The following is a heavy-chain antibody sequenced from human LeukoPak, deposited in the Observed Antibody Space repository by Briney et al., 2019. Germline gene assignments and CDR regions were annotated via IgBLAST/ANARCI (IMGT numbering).Heavy chain of an antibody. J-gene: IGHJ4*02. D-gene: IGHD5-18*01. Sequence: SETLSLTCAVYGGSFSGYYRSWIRQPPGKGLEWIGEINHSGTTNYNPSLKSRVSISLDTSKIHFSLELSSVTAADTAVYYCARAGNTAMVEFDYWGQGTLVTVSS. CDR3: ARAGNTAMVEFDY. CDR2: INHSGTT. V-gene: IGHV4-34*01. CDR1: GGSFSGYY.